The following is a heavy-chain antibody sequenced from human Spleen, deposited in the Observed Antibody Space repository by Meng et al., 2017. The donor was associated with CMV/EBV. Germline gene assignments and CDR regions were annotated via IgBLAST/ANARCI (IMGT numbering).Heavy chain of an antibody. CDR2: IYYSGST. CDR1: GGSISSYY. D-gene: IGHD3-3*01. Sequence: SETLSLTCTVSGGSISSYYWSWIRQPPGKGLEWIGYIYYSGSTNYNPSLKSRVTISVDTSKNQFSLKLSSVTAADTAVYYCARVGVKASPSWYGMDVWGQGTTVIVS. V-gene: IGHV4-59*01. J-gene: IGHJ6*02. CDR3: ARVGVKASPSWYGMDV.